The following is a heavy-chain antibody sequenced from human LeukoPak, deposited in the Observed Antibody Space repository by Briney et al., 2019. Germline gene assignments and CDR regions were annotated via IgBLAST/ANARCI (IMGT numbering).Heavy chain of an antibody. CDR2: ISEDGSNK. CDR3: AKDRETTASGTFDY. D-gene: IGHD6-13*01. V-gene: IGHV3-30*18. J-gene: IGHJ4*02. Sequence: GGSLRLSCAASGFTFSSYGMHCVRQAPGKGLEGVAVISEDGSNKYYEDSVKGRFTISRDNSNNTLYLQTNSLRAEDTAVYYCAKDRETTASGTFDYWGQGTLVTVSS. CDR1: GFTFSSYG.